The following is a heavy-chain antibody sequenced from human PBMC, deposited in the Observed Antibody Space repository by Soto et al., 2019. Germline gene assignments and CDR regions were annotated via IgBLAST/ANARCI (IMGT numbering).Heavy chain of an antibody. CDR2: ISSTSYTI. CDR1: GFMFSSYT. D-gene: IGHD3-10*01. CDR3: ARDESGYYFGMDV. V-gene: IGHV3-48*02. J-gene: IGHJ6*02. Sequence: EVQLVESGGGLVQPGGSLRLSCAASGFMFSSYTINWVRQAPGKGLEWVSSISSTSYTIYYADSVKGRFTISRENAKNSLYLQMDSLRDEDTAVYYCARDESGYYFGMDVWGQGTTVTVSS.